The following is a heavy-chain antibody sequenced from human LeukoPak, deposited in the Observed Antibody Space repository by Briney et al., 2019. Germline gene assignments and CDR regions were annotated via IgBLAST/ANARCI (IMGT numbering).Heavy chain of an antibody. CDR2: IGDTSGST. J-gene: IGHJ4*02. CDR3: AKDQSWGVTTRGLDY. D-gene: IGHD1-26*01. V-gene: IGHV3-23*01. CDR1: GFTFSTYA. Sequence: GGSLRLSCAASGFTFSTYAMSWVRQAPGKGLEWVSGIGDTSGSTYYADSVKGRFTISRDNSKNTLYLQMNSLRVEDTAVYYCAKDQSWGVTTRGLDYWGQGTLVTVSS.